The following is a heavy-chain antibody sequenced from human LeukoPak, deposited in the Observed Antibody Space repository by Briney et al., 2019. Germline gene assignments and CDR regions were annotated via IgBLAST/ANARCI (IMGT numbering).Heavy chain of an antibody. Sequence: PGGSLRLSCAAYGFTFSSYGMPWVRQAPGKGLEWVAVIWYDGSNKYYADSVKGRFTISRDNSKNTLYLQMNSLRAEDTAVYYCARDLFSDYWNDNYWGQGTLVTVSS. D-gene: IGHD1-1*01. V-gene: IGHV3-33*01. J-gene: IGHJ4*02. CDR2: IWYDGSNK. CDR1: GFTFSSYG. CDR3: ARDLFSDYWNDNY.